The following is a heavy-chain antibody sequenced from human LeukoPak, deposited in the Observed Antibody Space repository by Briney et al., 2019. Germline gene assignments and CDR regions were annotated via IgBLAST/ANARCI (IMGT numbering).Heavy chain of an antibody. J-gene: IGHJ4*02. Sequence: GGSLRLSCAASGFTFDDYAMHWVRQAPGKGLEWVSGISWNSGSIGYADSVKGRFTISRDNAKNSLYLQMNSLRAEDMALYYCAGDYSSGWLTGRFDYWGQGTLVTVSS. CDR2: ISWNSGSI. CDR3: AGDYSSGWLTGRFDY. CDR1: GFTFDDYA. D-gene: IGHD6-19*01. V-gene: IGHV3-9*03.